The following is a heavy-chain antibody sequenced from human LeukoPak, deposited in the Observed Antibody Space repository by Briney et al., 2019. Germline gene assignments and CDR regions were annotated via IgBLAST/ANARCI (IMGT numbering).Heavy chain of an antibody. CDR1: GGSIRSTTYY. CDR3: ASGAYYYDSSGYSAWFDP. J-gene: IGHJ5*02. CDR2: IYYSGNT. V-gene: IGHV4-39*07. D-gene: IGHD3-22*01. Sequence: SETLSLTCSVSGGSIRSTTYYWGWIRQPPGKGLEWIGSIYYSGNTYYNPSLKSRVTISVDTSKNQFSLKLSSVTAADTAVYYCASGAYYYDSSGYSAWFDPWGQGTLVTVSS.